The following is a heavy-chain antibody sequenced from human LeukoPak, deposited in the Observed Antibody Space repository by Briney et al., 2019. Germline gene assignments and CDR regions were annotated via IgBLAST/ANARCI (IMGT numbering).Heavy chain of an antibody. CDR1: GFTFSNHA. D-gene: IGHD3-3*01. CDR2: ISGGGDTT. J-gene: IGHJ4*02. CDR3: AKDFFGVVIIGA. V-gene: IGHV3-23*01. Sequence: GGSLRLSCGVSGFTFSNHAMSWVRQSSGKGLEWVSVISGGGDTTYYADSVKGRFTISRDNSKNMLYLQMNSLRAEDTAVYYCAKDFFGVVIIGARGQGTLVTVSS.